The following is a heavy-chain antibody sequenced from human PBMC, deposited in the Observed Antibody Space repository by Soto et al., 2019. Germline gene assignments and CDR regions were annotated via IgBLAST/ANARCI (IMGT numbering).Heavy chain of an antibody. V-gene: IGHV6-1*01. J-gene: IGHJ6*02. Sequence: PSQTLSLTCAISGDSVSSNSAAWNWIRQSPSRGLEWLGRTYYRSKWYNDYAVSVKSRITINPDTSKNQFSLQLNSVTPEDTAVYSCERVPLLLAPRNSFPPSYYYGIAVGAQGPTSTVP. CDR2: TYYRSKWYN. CDR1: GDSVSSNSAA. D-gene: IGHD5-18*01. CDR3: ERVPLLLAPRNSFPPSYYYGIAV.